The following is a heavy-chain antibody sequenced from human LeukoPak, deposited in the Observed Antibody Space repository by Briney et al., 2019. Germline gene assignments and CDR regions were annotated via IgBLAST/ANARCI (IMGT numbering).Heavy chain of an antibody. Sequence: GGSLRLSCAASGFTFSSYWMSWVRQAPGKGLEWVAVISYDGSNKYYADSVKGRFTISRDNSKNTLYLQMNSLRAEDTAVYYCARVGKAGAYDYWGQGTLVTVSS. D-gene: IGHD1-26*01. CDR1: GFTFSSYW. J-gene: IGHJ4*02. CDR2: ISYDGSNK. V-gene: IGHV3-30-3*01. CDR3: ARVGKAGAYDY.